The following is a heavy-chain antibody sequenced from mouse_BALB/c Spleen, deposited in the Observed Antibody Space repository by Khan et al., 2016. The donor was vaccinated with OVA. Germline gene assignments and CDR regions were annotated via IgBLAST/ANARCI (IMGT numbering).Heavy chain of an antibody. D-gene: IGHD1-1*01. V-gene: IGHV3-2*02. CDR3: ARGNYYGYYFDY. J-gene: IGHJ2*01. Sequence: EVQLQESGPGLVKPSQSLSLTCTVTGYSITSGYAWNWIRQFPGNKLEWMGYISYSGGTSYNPSLKSRISITRDTSKNQFFLQLNSVTTEDTATYYCARGNYYGYYFDYWGQGTPLTVPS. CDR1: GYSITSGYA. CDR2: ISYSGGT.